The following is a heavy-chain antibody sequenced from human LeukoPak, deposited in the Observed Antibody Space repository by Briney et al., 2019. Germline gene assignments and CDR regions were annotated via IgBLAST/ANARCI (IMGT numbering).Heavy chain of an antibody. Sequence: GRSLRLSCAASGFTFDDYAMHWVRQAPGKGLEWVSGISWNSGSIGYADSVKGRFTISRDNSKNNVYLQMNRLTVEDTAMYYCAKHWVRTHDYWGQGTLVTVSS. CDR3: AKHWVRTHDY. J-gene: IGHJ4*02. V-gene: IGHV3-9*01. CDR1: GFTFDDYA. D-gene: IGHD1-14*01. CDR2: ISWNSGSI.